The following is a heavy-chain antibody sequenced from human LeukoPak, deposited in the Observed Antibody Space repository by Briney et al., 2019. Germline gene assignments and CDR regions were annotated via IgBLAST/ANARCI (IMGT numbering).Heavy chain of an antibody. CDR3: ARAKPPVAGIYYFDY. D-gene: IGHD6-19*01. CDR1: VYTFTSYD. Sequence: ASVKVSCKASVYTFTSYDINWVRQATGQGLEWMGWMNPNSGNTGYAQKFQGRVTMTRNTSISTAYMELSSLRSEDTAVYYCARAKPPVAGIYYFDYWGQGTLVTVSS. CDR2: MNPNSGNT. V-gene: IGHV1-8*01. J-gene: IGHJ4*02.